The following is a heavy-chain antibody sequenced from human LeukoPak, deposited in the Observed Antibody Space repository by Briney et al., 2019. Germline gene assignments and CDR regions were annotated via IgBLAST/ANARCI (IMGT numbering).Heavy chain of an antibody. J-gene: IGHJ4*02. Sequence: PGGSLRLSCAASGFTVSTNYMSWVRQAPGKGLKWVSVIYSSGSTYYADSVKGRFTISRHNSKNTLYLQMNSLRAEDTAVYYCARTPDYYDSRGPFDYWGQGTLVTVSS. CDR1: GFTVSTNY. D-gene: IGHD3-22*01. CDR2: IYSSGST. V-gene: IGHV3-53*04. CDR3: ARTPDYYDSRGPFDY.